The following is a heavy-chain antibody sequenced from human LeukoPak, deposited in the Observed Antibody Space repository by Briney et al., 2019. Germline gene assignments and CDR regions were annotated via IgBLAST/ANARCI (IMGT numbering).Heavy chain of an antibody. V-gene: IGHV4-59*13. CDR1: GGSISSYY. CDR3: ARGAYDLVNY. CDR2: IYSRGRT. D-gene: IGHD3-3*01. Sequence: SETLSLTCTVSGGSISSYYWSWHRPAPGKGLKWIGYIYSRGRTNYNPSLKSRVTISVDTSKNQFSLKLSSVTDADTGVYYCARGAYDLVNYWGQGTLVTVSS. J-gene: IGHJ4*02.